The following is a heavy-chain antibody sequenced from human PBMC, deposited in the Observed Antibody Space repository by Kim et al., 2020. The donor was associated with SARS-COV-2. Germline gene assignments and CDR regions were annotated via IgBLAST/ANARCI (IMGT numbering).Heavy chain of an antibody. V-gene: IGHV4-34*01. D-gene: IGHD6-13*01. J-gene: IGHJ5*02. CDR3: ARCTLKYSSSWYRAVGWFDP. CDR2: INHSGST. Sequence: SETLSLTCAVYGGSFSGYYWSWIRQPPGKGLERIGEINHSGSTNYNPSLKSRVTISVDTSKNQFSLKLSSVTAADTAVYYCARCTLKYSSSWYRAVGWFDPLGQGTLVTVSS. CDR1: GGSFSGYY.